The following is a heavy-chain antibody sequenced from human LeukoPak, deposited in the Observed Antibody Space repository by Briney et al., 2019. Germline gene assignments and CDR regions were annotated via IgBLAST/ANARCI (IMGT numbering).Heavy chain of an antibody. Sequence: QAGGSLRLSCAASGFTFSSHWMQWVRQPPGKGLEWVSIIYSGGSTDYADSVKGRFTISRDNSKNTLYLQMNSLSAEDTAMYYCARDSTGWNYFDYWGQGTLVTVSS. CDR2: IYSGGST. V-gene: IGHV3-53*01. CDR3: ARDSTGWNYFDY. D-gene: IGHD6-19*01. CDR1: GFTFSSHW. J-gene: IGHJ4*02.